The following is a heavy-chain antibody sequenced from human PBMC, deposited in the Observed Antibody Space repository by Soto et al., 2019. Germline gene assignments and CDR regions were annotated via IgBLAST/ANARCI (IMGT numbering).Heavy chain of an antibody. Sequence: ASVKVSCKASGYTFTSHGISWVRQAPGQGLEWMGWISAYNGNTNYAQKLQGRVTMTTDTSTSTAYMELRSLRSDDTAVYYCARGHGYSYGYPDYYYGMDVWGQGTTVTVSS. CDR2: ISAYNGNT. D-gene: IGHD5-18*01. CDR1: GYTFTSHG. V-gene: IGHV1-18*04. CDR3: ARGHGYSYGYPDYYYGMDV. J-gene: IGHJ6*02.